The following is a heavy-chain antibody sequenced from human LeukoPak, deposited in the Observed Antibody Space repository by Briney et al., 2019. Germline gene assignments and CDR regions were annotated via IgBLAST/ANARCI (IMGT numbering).Heavy chain of an antibody. J-gene: IGHJ4*02. V-gene: IGHV3-23*01. CDR2: ISGSGGST. CDR3: AKAARGYYDSSGPSYYFDY. CDR1: GFTFSSYA. Sequence: QPGGSLRLSCAASGFTFSSYAMSWVRQAPGKGLEWVSAISGSGGSTYYADSVKGRFTISRDNSKNTLYLQMNSLRAEDTAVYYCAKAARGYYDSSGPSYYFDYWGQGTLVTVSS. D-gene: IGHD3-22*01.